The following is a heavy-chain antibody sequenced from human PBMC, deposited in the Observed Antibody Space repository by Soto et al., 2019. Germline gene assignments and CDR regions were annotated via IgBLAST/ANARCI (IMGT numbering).Heavy chain of an antibody. D-gene: IGHD2-2*01. V-gene: IGHV3-48*01. CDR1: GFTFSSYS. Sequence: GGSLRLSCAASGFTFSSYSMNWVRQAPGKGLEWVSYISSSSSTIYYADSVKGRFTISRDNAKNSLYLQMNSLRAEDTAVYYCARTNQLLPYNWFDPWGQGTLVTVSS. J-gene: IGHJ5*02. CDR2: ISSSSSTI. CDR3: ARTNQLLPYNWFDP.